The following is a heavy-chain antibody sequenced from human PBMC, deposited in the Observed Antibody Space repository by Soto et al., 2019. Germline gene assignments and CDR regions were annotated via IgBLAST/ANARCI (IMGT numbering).Heavy chain of an antibody. CDR3: ARDDHIVVVPTSLGAMDV. CDR1: GGSISSNKW. D-gene: IGHD2-2*01. J-gene: IGHJ6*02. Sequence: QVQLQESGPGLVKPSETLSLTCAVYGGSISSNKWWSWVRQPPGKGLEWIGEIYHSGSTNYNPSLKRRVTISFDKSKNQFSLKLTAVTAADSAVYYCARDDHIVVVPTSLGAMDVWGQGTTVTVSS. CDR2: IYHSGST. V-gene: IGHV4-4*02.